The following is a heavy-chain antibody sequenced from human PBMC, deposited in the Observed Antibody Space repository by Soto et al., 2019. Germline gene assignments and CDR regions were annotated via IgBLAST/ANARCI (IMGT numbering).Heavy chain of an antibody. V-gene: IGHV4-31*03. J-gene: IGHJ6*02. CDR3: ARRDSGYIHGPPHYYYGLDV. D-gene: IGHD5-18*01. CDR1: GGSISSGGYY. CDR2: IDYSGST. Sequence: QVQLQESGPGLVKPSQTLSLTCSVSGGSISSGGYYWCWVRQHPGKGLEGIGYIDYSGSTNYNPSLKTRPSMSVHTSKNLFSLQLTSVTAADTAVYYCARRDSGYIHGPPHYYYGLDVWGQGTTVTVSS.